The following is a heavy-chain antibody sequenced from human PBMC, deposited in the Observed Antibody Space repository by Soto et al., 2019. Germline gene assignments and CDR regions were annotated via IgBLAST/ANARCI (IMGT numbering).Heavy chain of an antibody. CDR1: VFTFSNSA. D-gene: IGHD5-18*01. Sequence: SVKVSCKASVFTFSNSAVQWVRQARGQRLEWIGWIVVGSGNTNYAQKFQERVTITRDMSTTTAYMELSSLRSVDTAVYYCATDKGDSYGYGNSWGQGTLVTVSS. J-gene: IGHJ4*02. V-gene: IGHV1-58*01. CDR3: ATDKGDSYGYGNS. CDR2: IVVGSGNT.